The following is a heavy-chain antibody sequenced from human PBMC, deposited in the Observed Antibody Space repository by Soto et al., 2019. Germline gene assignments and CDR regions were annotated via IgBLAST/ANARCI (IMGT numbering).Heavy chain of an antibody. J-gene: IGHJ3*02. V-gene: IGHV1-69*06. CDR2: TIPVFNTA. Sequence: QVQLEQSGAEVKKPGSSVKVSCKASGGTLSDHGVAWLRQAPGQGLEWMGGTIPVFNTAKYAQKFQGRVTVTADKFTNIAYMELRSLRSEVSAFYCCARGVYGSGNYYTGPSAFDIWGQGTMVIVSS. D-gene: IGHD3-10*01. CDR1: GGTLSDHG. CDR3: ARGVYGSGNYYTGPSAFDI.